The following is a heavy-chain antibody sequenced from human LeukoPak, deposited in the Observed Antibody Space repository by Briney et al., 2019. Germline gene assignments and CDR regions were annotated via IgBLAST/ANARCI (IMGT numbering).Heavy chain of an antibody. J-gene: IGHJ4*02. CDR1: GFTFSSYS. D-gene: IGHD7-27*01. CDR2: ISSSSSTI. CDR3: ARVGVFGTGDGFDY. V-gene: IGHV3-48*04. Sequence: GGSLRLSCAASGFTFSSYSMNWVRQVPGKGLEWVSYISSSSSTIYYADSVKGRFTISRDNAKNSLYLQMNSLRAEDTAVYYCARVGVFGTGDGFDYWGQGTLVTVSS.